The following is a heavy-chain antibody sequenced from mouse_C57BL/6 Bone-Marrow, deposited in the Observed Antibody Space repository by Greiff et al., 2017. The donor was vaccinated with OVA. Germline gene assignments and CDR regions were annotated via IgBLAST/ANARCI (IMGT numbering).Heavy chain of an antibody. CDR1: GYTFTSYW. Sequence: VQLQQSGAELVKPGASVKLSCKASGYTFTSYWMQWVKQRPGQGLEWIGEIDPSDSYTNYNQKFKCKATLTVDTSSSTAYMQLSSLTSEDSAVYYCARIYDGYFLFAYWGQGTLVTVSA. J-gene: IGHJ3*01. CDR3: ARIYDGYFLFAY. CDR2: IDPSDSYT. D-gene: IGHD2-3*01. V-gene: IGHV1-50*01.